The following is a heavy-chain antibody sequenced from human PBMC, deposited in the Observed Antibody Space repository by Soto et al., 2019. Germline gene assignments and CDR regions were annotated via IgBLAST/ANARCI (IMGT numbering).Heavy chain of an antibody. Sequence: EVQLVESGGGLVKPGGSLRLSCAASGFTFSSYSMNWVRQAPGKGLERVSSISSSSSYIYYADSVKGRFTISRDNAKNSLYLQMNSLRAEDTAVYYCARDRVDHQQWLEGYYFDYWGQGTLVTVSS. CDR1: GFTFSSYS. CDR3: ARDRVDHQQWLEGYYFDY. D-gene: IGHD6-19*01. J-gene: IGHJ4*02. V-gene: IGHV3-21*01. CDR2: ISSSSSYI.